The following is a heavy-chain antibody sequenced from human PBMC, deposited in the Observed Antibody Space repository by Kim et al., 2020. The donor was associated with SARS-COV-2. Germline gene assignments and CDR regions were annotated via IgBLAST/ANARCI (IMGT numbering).Heavy chain of an antibody. D-gene: IGHD1-26*01. CDR3: ARSFSGNYFGYDY. CDR1: GFTFNTYG. V-gene: IGHV3-30*03. Sequence: GGSLRLSCAASGFTFNTYGMHWVRQAPGKGLEWVAVISYDGSNKYYADSVKGRFTISRDNSKNTLYLQMNSLSIEDTAVYYCARSFSGNYFGYDYWGQGNLVTVSS. J-gene: IGHJ4*02. CDR2: ISYDGSNK.